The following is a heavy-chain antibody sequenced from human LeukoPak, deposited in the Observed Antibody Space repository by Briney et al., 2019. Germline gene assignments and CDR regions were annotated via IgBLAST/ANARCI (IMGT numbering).Heavy chain of an antibody. D-gene: IGHD2-2*01. CDR2: IYYSGST. CDR3: ATRVVVPALNAFDI. CDR1: GGSISSSSYY. J-gene: IGHJ3*02. Sequence: SETLSLTCTVSGGSISSSSYYWGWIRQPPGKGLEWIGSIYYSGSTYYNPSLKSRVTISVDTSKNQFSLKLSSVTAADTAVYYCATRVVVPALNAFDIWGQGTMVTVSS. V-gene: IGHV4-39*01.